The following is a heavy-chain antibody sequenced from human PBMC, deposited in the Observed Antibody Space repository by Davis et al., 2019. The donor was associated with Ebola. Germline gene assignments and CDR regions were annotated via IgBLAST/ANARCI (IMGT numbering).Heavy chain of an antibody. V-gene: IGHV4-39*07. CDR1: GGSISSSSYY. J-gene: IGHJ6*02. CDR2: IYYSGST. Sequence: MPSETLSLTCTVSGGSISSSSYYWGWIRQPPGKGLEWIGSIYYSGSTYYNPSLKSRVTISVDTSKNQFSLKLSSVTAADTAVYYCARVAAAGTGTYYYYYGMDVWGQGTTVTVSS. D-gene: IGHD6-13*01. CDR3: ARVAAAGTGTYYYYYGMDV.